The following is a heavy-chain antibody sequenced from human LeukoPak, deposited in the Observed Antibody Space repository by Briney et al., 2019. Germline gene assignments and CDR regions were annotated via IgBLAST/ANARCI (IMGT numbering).Heavy chain of an antibody. CDR1: GGSISSYY. Sequence: SETLSLTCSVSGGSISSYYWSWLRQPPGQGLEWIGYIYYTGTTNYNPSLKNRVTISADTSKNQFSLKLNSVTAADTAVYYCASILDGMDVWGQGTTVSVSS. CDR3: ASILDGMDV. J-gene: IGHJ6*02. CDR2: IYYTGTT. V-gene: IGHV4-59*08.